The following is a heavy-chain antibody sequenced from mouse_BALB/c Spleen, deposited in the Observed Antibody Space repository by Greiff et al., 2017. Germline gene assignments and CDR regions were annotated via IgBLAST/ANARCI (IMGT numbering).Heavy chain of an antibody. CDR2: IWSGGST. V-gene: IGHV2-2*02. D-gene: IGHD2-4*01. Sequence: QVHVKQSGPGLVQPSQSLSITCTVSGFSLTSYGVHWVRQSPGKGLEWLGVIWSGGSTDYNAAFISRLSISKDNSKSQVFFKMNSLQANDTAIYYCARNSYDYDDYYAMDYWGQGTSVTVSS. CDR1: GFSLTSYG. CDR3: ARNSYDYDDYYAMDY. J-gene: IGHJ4*01.